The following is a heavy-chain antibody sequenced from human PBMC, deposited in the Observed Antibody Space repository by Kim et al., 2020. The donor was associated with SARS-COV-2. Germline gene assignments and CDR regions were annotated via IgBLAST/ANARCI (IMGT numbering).Heavy chain of an antibody. Sequence: GGSLRLSCAASGFTFSSYAMSWVRQAPGKGLEWVSAISGSGGSTYYADSVKGRFTISRDNSKNTLYLQMNSLRAEDTAVYYCAIIRDLYCGGDCYWGQGGWFDPWGQGTLVTVSS. D-gene: IGHD2-21*02. J-gene: IGHJ5*02. CDR3: AIIRDLYCGGDCYWGQGGWFDP. V-gene: IGHV3-23*01. CDR2: ISGSGGST. CDR1: GFTFSSYA.